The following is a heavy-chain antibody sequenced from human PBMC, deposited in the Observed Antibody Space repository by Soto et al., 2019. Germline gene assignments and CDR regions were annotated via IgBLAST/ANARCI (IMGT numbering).Heavy chain of an antibody. CDR1: GFTFSSYG. V-gene: IGHV3-30*18. CDR2: ISYDGSNK. Sequence: PGGSLRLSCAASGFTFSSYGMHWVRQAPGKGLEWVAVISYDGSNKYYADSVKGRFTISRDNSKNTLYLQINSLRAEDTAVYYCAKDQTRFLEWFPPYYYGMDVWGQGTTVTRLL. D-gene: IGHD3-3*01. J-gene: IGHJ6*02. CDR3: AKDQTRFLEWFPPYYYGMDV.